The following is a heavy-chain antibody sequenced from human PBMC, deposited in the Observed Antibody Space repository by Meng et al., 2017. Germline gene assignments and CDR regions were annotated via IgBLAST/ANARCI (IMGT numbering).Heavy chain of an antibody. J-gene: IGHJ3*02. D-gene: IGHD1-7*01. CDR1: GFTFSSYE. V-gene: IGHV3-7*01. Sequence: GESLKISCAASGFTFSSYEMNWVRQAPGKGLEWVASIKQDGSEKHYVDSVKGRFTISRDNAKNSLFLQMNSLRAEDTAVYYCAGVERNYGDVFDIWGQGTMVTVSS. CDR3: AGVERNYGDVFDI. CDR2: IKQDGSEK.